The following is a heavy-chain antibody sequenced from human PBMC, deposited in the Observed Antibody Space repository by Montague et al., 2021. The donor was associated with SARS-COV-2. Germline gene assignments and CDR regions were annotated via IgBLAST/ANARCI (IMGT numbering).Heavy chain of an antibody. CDR1: GFIFKTHN. CDR2: TTSSSGAS. V-gene: IGHV3-48*02. Sequence: SLRLSCAASGFIFKTHNMNWVRQTPGKGLEWVAYTTSSSGASFYADSVKGRFTISRDNAKNSLYLQMSSLRDEDTAVYYCAREGGHYDSSGYYRDAFDLWGQGTMVTVSS. J-gene: IGHJ3*01. D-gene: IGHD3-22*01. CDR3: AREGGHYDSSGYYRDAFDL.